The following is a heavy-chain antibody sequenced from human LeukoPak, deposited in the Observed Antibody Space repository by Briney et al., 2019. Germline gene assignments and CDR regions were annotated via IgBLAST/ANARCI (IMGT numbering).Heavy chain of an antibody. D-gene: IGHD2-2*01. V-gene: IGHV3-30-3*01. CDR3: ARVRYCSLTSCYPADAFDI. J-gene: IGHJ3*02. Sequence: PGGSLTLSCATSGFTFSTNTMHWVLQAPAKGLEWVALISYDGSNKYYADSVKGRFTISIDNSKNTLYLEMNSLTPEDTAVYYCARVRYCSLTSCYPADAFDIWGQGTMVTVSS. CDR1: GFTFSTNT. CDR2: ISYDGSNK.